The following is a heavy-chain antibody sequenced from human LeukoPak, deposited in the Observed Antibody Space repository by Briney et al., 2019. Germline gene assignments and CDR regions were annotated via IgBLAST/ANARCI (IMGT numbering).Heavy chain of an antibody. V-gene: IGHV4-61*01. CDR3: ARTGIRFLEWLRFDDAFDI. D-gene: IGHD3-3*01. CDR1: GGSISSGSYY. J-gene: IGHJ3*02. Sequence: SQTLSLTCTVSGGSISSGSYYWSWIRQPPGKGLEWIGYIYYSGSTNYNPSLKSRVTISVDTSKNQFSLKLSSVTAADTAVYYCARTGIRFLEWLRFDDAFDIWGQGTMVTVSS. CDR2: IYYSGST.